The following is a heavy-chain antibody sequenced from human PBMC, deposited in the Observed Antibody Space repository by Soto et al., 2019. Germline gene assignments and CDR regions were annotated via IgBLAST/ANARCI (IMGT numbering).Heavy chain of an antibody. D-gene: IGHD6-13*01. J-gene: IGHJ6*02. CDR1: GGSISSYC. Sequence: QVQLQESGPGLVKPSETLSLTCTVSGGSISSYCWSWIRQPPGKGLEWIGYIYYSGSTNYNPSLKSRVTISVDTSKNQFSLKLSSVTAADTAVYYCARDSSRIAAAGPPIYYYYYGMDVWGQGTTVTVSS. CDR2: IYYSGST. V-gene: IGHV4-59*01. CDR3: ARDSSRIAAAGPPIYYYYYGMDV.